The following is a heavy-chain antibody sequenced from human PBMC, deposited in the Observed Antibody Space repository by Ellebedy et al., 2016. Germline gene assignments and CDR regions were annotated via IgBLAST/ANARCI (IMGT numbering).Heavy chain of an antibody. CDR2: INAYNGNT. Sequence: ASVKVSCKAYDYTFTSYGISWVRQAPGQGLEWMGWINAYNGNTDYAQKFQGRVTMTTDTSTSTAYMELRSLRSDDTAVYYCATDLHPFTRGWGYWGQGTLVTVSS. CDR1: DYTFTSYG. D-gene: IGHD3-10*01. J-gene: IGHJ4*02. V-gene: IGHV1-18*04. CDR3: ATDLHPFTRGWGY.